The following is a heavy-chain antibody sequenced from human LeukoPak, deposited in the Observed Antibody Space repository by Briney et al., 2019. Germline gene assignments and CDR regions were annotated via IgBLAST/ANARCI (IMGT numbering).Heavy chain of an antibody. CDR2: ISWNSGSI. CDR3: AKDSTMGVVDY. V-gene: IGHV3-9*01. J-gene: IGHJ4*02. CDR1: GFTFDDYT. D-gene: IGHD3-10*01. Sequence: GRSLRLSCAASGFTFDDYTMHWVRQAPGKGLEWVSGISWNSGSIGYADSVKGRFTISRDNAKNSLYLQMNSLRAEDTALYYCAKDSTMGVVDYWGQGTLVTVSS.